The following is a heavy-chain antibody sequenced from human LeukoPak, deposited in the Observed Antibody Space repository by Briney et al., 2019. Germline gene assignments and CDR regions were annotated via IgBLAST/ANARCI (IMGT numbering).Heavy chain of an antibody. D-gene: IGHD6-19*01. CDR2: IYYSGST. Sequence: SETLSLTCTVSGGPISSYYWSWIREPPGKGLEWIGYIYYSGSTNYNPSLKSRATISVDTSKNQFSLKLSSVTAADTAVYYCARESSGWYDQYFQHWGQGTLVTVSS. CDR1: GGPISSYY. V-gene: IGHV4-59*01. J-gene: IGHJ1*01. CDR3: ARESSGWYDQYFQH.